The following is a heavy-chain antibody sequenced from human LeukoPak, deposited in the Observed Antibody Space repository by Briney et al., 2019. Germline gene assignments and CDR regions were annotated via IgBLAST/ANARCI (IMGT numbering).Heavy chain of an antibody. V-gene: IGHV4-61*01. CDR1: GGSVSSGSSY. Sequence: SETLSLTCTVSGGSVSSGSSYWSWIRQPPGKGLEWIGYIYYSGSTNYNPSLNSRVTISVDTSKNQFSLKLSSVTAADTAVYYCARFCSSTSCYDVGAFDIWGQGTMVTVSS. D-gene: IGHD2-2*01. J-gene: IGHJ3*02. CDR2: IYYSGST. CDR3: ARFCSSTSCYDVGAFDI.